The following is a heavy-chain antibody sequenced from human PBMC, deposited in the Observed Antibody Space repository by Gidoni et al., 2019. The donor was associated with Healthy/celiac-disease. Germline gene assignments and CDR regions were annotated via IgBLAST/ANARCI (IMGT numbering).Heavy chain of an antibody. Sequence: QVQLVQSGAEVKKPGASVKVPCKASGYTFTGYYMQWVRQAPGQGLGWMGWNNPNSGGTNYAQRFQGRVTMTRDTSISTAYMELGRLRSDDTAVYYCARIPRGGDGMDVWGQGTTVTVSS. D-gene: IGHD3-10*01. CDR2: NNPNSGGT. J-gene: IGHJ6*02. CDR1: GYTFTGYY. CDR3: ARIPRGGDGMDV. V-gene: IGHV1-2*02.